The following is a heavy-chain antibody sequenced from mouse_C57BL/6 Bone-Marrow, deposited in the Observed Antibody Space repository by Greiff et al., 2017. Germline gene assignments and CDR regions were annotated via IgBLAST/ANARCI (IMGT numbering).Heavy chain of an antibody. CDR3: ARCLHYYGGSYPYWYFDV. CDR1: GYTFTDYN. V-gene: IGHV1-22*01. Sequence: VQLQQSGPELVKPGASVKMSCKASGYTFTDYNMHWVKQSHGKSLEWIGYINPNNGGTSYNQKFKGKATLTVNKSSSTAYMELRSLTSADSAVYYCARCLHYYGGSYPYWYFDVWGTGTTVTVSS. CDR2: INPNNGGT. D-gene: IGHD1-1*01. J-gene: IGHJ1*03.